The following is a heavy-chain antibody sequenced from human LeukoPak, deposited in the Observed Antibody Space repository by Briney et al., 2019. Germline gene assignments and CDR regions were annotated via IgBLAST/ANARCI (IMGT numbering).Heavy chain of an antibody. CDR3: ASSAQYYYDKSGVLFDY. D-gene: IGHD3-22*01. Sequence: SQTLSLTCTVSGGSISSGGYYWSWIRQPPGKGLEWIGYIYHSGSTYYNPSLKSRVTISVDRSKNQFSLKLSSVTAADTAVCYCASSAQYYYDKSGVLFDYWGQGTLVTVSS. CDR1: GGSISSGGYY. J-gene: IGHJ4*02. CDR2: IYHSGST. V-gene: IGHV4-30-2*01.